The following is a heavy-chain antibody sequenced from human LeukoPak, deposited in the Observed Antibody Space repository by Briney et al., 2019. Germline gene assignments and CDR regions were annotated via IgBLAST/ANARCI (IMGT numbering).Heavy chain of an antibody. D-gene: IGHD5-18*01. CDR2: IYPGDSNP. CDR1: GYSFTNYW. Sequence: GESLKISCKSSGYSFTNYWIGWVRQMSGKGLEWMGIIYPGDSNPRYSPSFQGQVTISADKSISTAYLQWSSLKASDTAMYYCTRARGGIQIWSNWFDPWGQGTLVTVSS. CDR3: TRARGGIQIWSNWFDP. J-gene: IGHJ5*02. V-gene: IGHV5-51*01.